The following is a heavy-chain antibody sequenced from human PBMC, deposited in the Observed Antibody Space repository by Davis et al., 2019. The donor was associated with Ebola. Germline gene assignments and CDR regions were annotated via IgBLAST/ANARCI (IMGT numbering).Heavy chain of an antibody. Sequence: ASVKVSCKAFGYTFIYYYINWVRQTPGQGLEWMGRINPKSGATTYAQRFQGRVTMTRDTSSDTAYMDLGSLKSDDTAVYYCARGPAANAPLDYWGQGTLVTVSS. J-gene: IGHJ4*02. CDR1: GYTFIYYY. V-gene: IGHV1-2*02. CDR2: INPKSGAT. CDR3: ARGPAANAPLDY. D-gene: IGHD2-2*01.